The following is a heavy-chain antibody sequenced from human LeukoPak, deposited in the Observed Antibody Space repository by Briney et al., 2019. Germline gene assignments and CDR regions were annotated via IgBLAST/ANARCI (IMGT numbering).Heavy chain of an antibody. CDR2: ISGSGGST. V-gene: IGHV3-23*01. Sequence: GGSLRLSCAASGFTFSSYAMSWVRQAPGKGLEWVSGISGSGGSTYYADSVKGRFTISRDNSKNTLYLQMNSLRAEDTAVYYCAKDRPIVVVPAVYFDYWGQGTLVTVSS. J-gene: IGHJ4*02. D-gene: IGHD2-2*01. CDR1: GFTFSSYA. CDR3: AKDRPIVVVPAVYFDY.